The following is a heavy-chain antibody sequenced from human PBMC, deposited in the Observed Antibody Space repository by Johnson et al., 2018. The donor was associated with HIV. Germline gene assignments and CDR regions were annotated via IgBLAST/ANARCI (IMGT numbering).Heavy chain of an antibody. V-gene: IGHV3-23*04. J-gene: IGHJ3*02. CDR2: ISGGVGDT. D-gene: IGHD6-19*01. CDR3: AKMRVAVAGRGGFHI. CDR1: GFIFSSYS. Sequence: EVQLVESGGGLVQPGGSLRLSCAASGFIFSSYSMSWVRQAPGKGLEWVSSISGGVGDTYYADSVKGRFIISRDNSRNTLYLQMNSLTVEDTAVYYCAKMRVAVAGRGGFHIWGQGTMVTVSS.